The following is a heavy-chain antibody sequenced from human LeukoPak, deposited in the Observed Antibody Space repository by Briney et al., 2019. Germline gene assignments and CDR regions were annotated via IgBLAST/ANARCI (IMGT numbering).Heavy chain of an antibody. CDR3: ARTAMVDYLPFPNDY. J-gene: IGHJ4*02. Sequence: GGSLRLSCAASGFTFSSYAMSWVRQAPGKGLEWVSAISAGGGSTYYADSVKGRFTISRDNSKNTLYLQMNSLRAEDTALYYCARTAMVDYLPFPNDYWGQGTLVTVSS. CDR1: GFTFSSYA. V-gene: IGHV3-23*01. D-gene: IGHD4-11*01. CDR2: ISAGGGST.